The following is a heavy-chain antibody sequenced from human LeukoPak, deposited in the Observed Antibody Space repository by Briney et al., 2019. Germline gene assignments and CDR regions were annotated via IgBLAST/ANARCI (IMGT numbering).Heavy chain of an antibody. CDR1: GFTFSSYA. CDR3: ARDLRRLGIAVAGTGGGLDY. D-gene: IGHD6-19*01. J-gene: IGHJ4*02. V-gene: IGHV3-30-3*01. Sequence: GGSLRLSCAASGFTFSSYAMHWVRQAPGNGLEWVAVISYDGSNKYYAASVKGRFTISRDNSKNTLYLQMNSLRAEDTAVYYCARDLRRLGIAVAGTGGGLDYWGQGTLVTVSS. CDR2: ISYDGSNK.